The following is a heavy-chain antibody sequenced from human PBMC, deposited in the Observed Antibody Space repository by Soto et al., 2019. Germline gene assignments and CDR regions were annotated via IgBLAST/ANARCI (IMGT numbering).Heavy chain of an antibody. J-gene: IGHJ3*02. CDR1: GYTFTSYG. V-gene: IGHV1-18*01. D-gene: IGHD6-19*01. CDR3: ARNVGSGWWLAAFDI. CDR2: ISAYNGNT. Sequence: ASVKVSCKASGYTFTSYGFSWVRQAPGQGLEWMGWISAYNGNTNYAQKLQGRVTMTTDTSTSTAYMELRSLTSDDTAVYYCARNVGSGWWLAAFDIWGKGTMVTVSS.